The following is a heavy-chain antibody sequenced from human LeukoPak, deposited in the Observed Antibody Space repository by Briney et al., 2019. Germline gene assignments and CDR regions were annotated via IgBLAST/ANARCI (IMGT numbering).Heavy chain of an antibody. V-gene: IGHV1-69*05. CDR3: ARDRYYYDSSGYPGAFDI. CDR1: GGTFSSYA. D-gene: IGHD3-22*01. J-gene: IGHJ3*02. Sequence: SVKVSCKASGGTFSSYAISWVRQAPGQGLEWMGRIIPIFGTANYAQKFQGRVTITTDESTSTAYMELGSLRPEDTAVYYCARDRYYYDSSGYPGAFDIWGQGTMVTVSS. CDR2: IIPIFGTA.